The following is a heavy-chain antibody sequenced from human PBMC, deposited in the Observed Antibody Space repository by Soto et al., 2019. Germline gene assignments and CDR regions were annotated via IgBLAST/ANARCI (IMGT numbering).Heavy chain of an antibody. CDR1: SDSISSYY. D-gene: IGHD6-13*01. V-gene: IGHV4-59*01. CDR2: ISYSGST. Sequence: LSLTCTVSSDSISSYYWSWIRQPPGKRLEWIGYISYSGSTDYNPSLKSRVTISGDTSKNQFSLKVSSVTAADTAVYYCARGTSWQLPFDYWGQGTLVTVSS. J-gene: IGHJ4*02. CDR3: ARGTSWQLPFDY.